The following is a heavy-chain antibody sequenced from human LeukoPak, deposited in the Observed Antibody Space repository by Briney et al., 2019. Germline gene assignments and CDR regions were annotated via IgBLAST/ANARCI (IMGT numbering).Heavy chain of an antibody. Sequence: SGTLSLTCAISGGSLDSSGWWTWVRQPPGKGLEWVGEISHTGSTKFNPSLQSRVIISGDMSKNQFSLKLSSVTAADTAVYYCARENCSGGSCYSIYYYYYMDVWGKGTTVTVSS. J-gene: IGHJ6*03. CDR3: ARENCSGGSCYSIYYYYYMDV. CDR2: ISHTGST. V-gene: IGHV4-4*02. D-gene: IGHD2-15*01. CDR1: GGSLDSSGW.